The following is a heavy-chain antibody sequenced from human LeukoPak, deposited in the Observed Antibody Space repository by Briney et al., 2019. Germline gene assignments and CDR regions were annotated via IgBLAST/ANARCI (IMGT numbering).Heavy chain of an antibody. CDR2: ISYDGSNK. V-gene: IGHV3-30*03. CDR1: GFTFSSYG. CDR3: ARDDEDLWDY. J-gene: IGHJ4*02. Sequence: QTGGSLRLSCAASGFTFSSYGMHWVRQAPGKGLEWVAVISYDGSNKYYADSVKGRFTISRDNSKNTLYLQMNSLRAEDTAVYYCARDDEDLWDYWGQGTLVTVSS. D-gene: IGHD3-3*01.